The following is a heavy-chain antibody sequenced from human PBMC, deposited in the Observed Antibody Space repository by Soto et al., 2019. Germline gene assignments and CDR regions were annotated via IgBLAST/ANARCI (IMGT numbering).Heavy chain of an antibody. CDR3: ARGSAFIGLDY. V-gene: IGHV3-21*01. D-gene: IGHD1-26*01. Sequence: GGSLRLSCAVSGFIFSRYSMDWVRQAPGKGLEWVSSIGTSGSYIYDSDSVKGRITISRDNTKDTLYMQMNSLRAEDTAIYYCARGSAFIGLDYWGQGT. J-gene: IGHJ4*02. CDR2: IGTSGSYI. CDR1: GFIFSRYS.